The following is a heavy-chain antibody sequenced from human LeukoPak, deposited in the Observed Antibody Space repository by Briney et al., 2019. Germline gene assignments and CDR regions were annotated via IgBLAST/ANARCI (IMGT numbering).Heavy chain of an antibody. D-gene: IGHD4-17*01. CDR1: GGTFSSYA. CDR2: MNINSGKT. V-gene: IGHV1-8*02. J-gene: IGHJ4*02. CDR3: AKPTTVTSYYFDY. Sequence: ASVKVSCKSSGGTFSSYAISWVRQAPGQGLEWMGWMNINSGKTGNAQKFQGRVNMTRNTSISTAYMELSSLRSEDTAVYFCAKPTTVTSYYFDYWGQGTLVTVSS.